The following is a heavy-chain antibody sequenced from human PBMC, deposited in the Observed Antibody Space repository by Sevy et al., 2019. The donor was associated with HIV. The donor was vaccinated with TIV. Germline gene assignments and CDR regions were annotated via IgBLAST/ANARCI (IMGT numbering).Heavy chain of an antibody. J-gene: IGHJ4*02. CDR2: IIPIFGSS. Sequence: ASVKVSCKASGGTFSSHSINWVRQAPGQGLEWVGGIIPIFGSSRYPEKFQGRVTITADTSANTSYMELTSLKSEDTAIYYGARGPTLPYSDNWPYSDYWGQGTLVTVSS. CDR1: GGTFSSHS. CDR3: ARGPTLPYSDNWPYSDY. D-gene: IGHD1-1*01. V-gene: IGHV1-69*06.